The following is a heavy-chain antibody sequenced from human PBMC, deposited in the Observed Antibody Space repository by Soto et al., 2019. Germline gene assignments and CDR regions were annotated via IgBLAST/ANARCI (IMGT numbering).Heavy chain of an antibody. CDR3: ARDEYYDSNNWFEH. V-gene: IGHV4-4*07. J-gene: IGHJ5*02. D-gene: IGHD3-22*01. CDR1: GGSIRHYY. CDR2: VYSTGTT. Sequence: SETLSLTCTVSGGSIRHYYWSWIRQPAGKGLEWIGRVYSTGTTNYNPSPRSRVAMSVDASKNQFSLRLDSVTAADTATYFCARDEYYDSNNWFEHWGLGTLVTVSS.